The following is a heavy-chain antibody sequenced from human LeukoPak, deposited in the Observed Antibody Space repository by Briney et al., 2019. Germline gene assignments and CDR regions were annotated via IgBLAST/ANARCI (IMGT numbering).Heavy chain of an antibody. D-gene: IGHD3-22*01. Sequence: ASVKVSCKVSGYTLTELSMHWVRQPPGKGLEWLGGFDPEDGETIYAQKFPGRVTMTEDTSTDTAYMELSRLRSEHTAVYYCATGGSNDYYDSSGYPNLFDYWGQGTLVTVSS. J-gene: IGHJ4*02. V-gene: IGHV1-24*01. CDR2: FDPEDGET. CDR3: ATGGSNDYYDSSGYPNLFDY. CDR1: GYTLTELS.